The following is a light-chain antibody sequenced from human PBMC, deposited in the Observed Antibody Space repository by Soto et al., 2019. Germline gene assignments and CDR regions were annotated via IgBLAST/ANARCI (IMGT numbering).Light chain of an antibody. Sequence: HSMLRQPRTVTVDLSLRAIILFTGRGPNIGAGYDVHWYQQLPGTAPKLLIYDNSNRPSGVPDRFSGSKSGTSASLAITGLQAEDEADYYCQSYDSRPSNSVFGIGAKV. J-gene: IGLJ1*01. CDR2: DNS. V-gene: IGLV1-40*01. CDR1: GPNIGAGYD. CDR3: QSYDSRPSNSV.